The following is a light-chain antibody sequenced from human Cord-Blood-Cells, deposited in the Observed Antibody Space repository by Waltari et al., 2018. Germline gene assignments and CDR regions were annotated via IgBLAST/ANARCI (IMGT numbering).Light chain of an antibody. CDR3: QQYGSSPPAWT. CDR1: QSVSSSY. Sequence: EIVLTQSPGTLSLSPGERATLSCRASQSVSSSYLAWYQQKPGQAPRLLIYGASSRATGMPDRFSGSGSGTDFTLTISRLEPEDFAVYYCQQYGSSPPAWTFGQGTKVEIK. V-gene: IGKV3-20*01. CDR2: GAS. J-gene: IGKJ1*01.